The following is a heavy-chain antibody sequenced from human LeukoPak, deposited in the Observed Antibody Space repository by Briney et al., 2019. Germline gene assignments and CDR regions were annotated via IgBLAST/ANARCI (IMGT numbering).Heavy chain of an antibody. Sequence: PGRSLRLSCTAAGFTFGDYAMNWVRQAPGKGLEWIGLIRGKRDGGTEYAAFVKGRFTISRDDSKRVAYLQMNSLKTEDTSVYYCVRDAYGDYDGVFDNWGQGTLVTVSS. CDR2: IRGKRDGGT. D-gene: IGHD4-17*01. J-gene: IGHJ4*02. V-gene: IGHV3-49*04. CDR1: GFTFGDYA. CDR3: VRDAYGDYDGVFDN.